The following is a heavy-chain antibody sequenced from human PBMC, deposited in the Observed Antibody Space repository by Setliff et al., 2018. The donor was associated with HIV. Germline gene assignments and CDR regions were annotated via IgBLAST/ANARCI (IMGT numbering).Heavy chain of an antibody. CDR3: ARTLYSSFSSFDY. V-gene: IGHV1-46*01. D-gene: IGHD6-19*01. CDR1: GFTFSNYG. Sequence: PGGSLRLSCAAFGFTFSNYGMHWVRQAPGQGLEWMGIINPGGGNTRYAQRFQGRVSMTRDTSTSTVYMELSRLRSDDTALYYCARTLYSSFSSFDYWGQGTLVTVSS. CDR2: INPGGGNT. J-gene: IGHJ4*02.